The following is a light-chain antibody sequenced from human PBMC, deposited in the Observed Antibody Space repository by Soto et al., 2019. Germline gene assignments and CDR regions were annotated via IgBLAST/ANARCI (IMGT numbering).Light chain of an antibody. CDR2: LGS. J-gene: IGKJ4*01. CDR3: MQALQSPPT. CDR1: QSLLDSNGYNY. V-gene: IGKV2-28*01. Sequence: DIVMTQSPLSLPVTPGEPASISCRSSQSLLDSNGYNYLDWYLQKPGQSPQPLIYLGSFRASGVPDRFIGSGSGTDFTLKISRVEAEDVGVYYCMQALQSPPTFGGGTKVEIK.